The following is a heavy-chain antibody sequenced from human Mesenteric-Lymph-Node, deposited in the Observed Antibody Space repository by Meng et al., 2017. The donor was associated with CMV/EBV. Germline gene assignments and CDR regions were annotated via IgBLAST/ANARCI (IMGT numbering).Heavy chain of an antibody. CDR3: AKGGFGVVPFHP. J-gene: IGHJ5*02. CDR1: GFSFSDYV. D-gene: IGHD3-3*01. Sequence: GGSLRLSCAASGFSFSDYVMSWVRQAPGKGLEWVSLIRGSGVITNYADSVKGRFTISRDNSKNTVYLQMNSLRAEDTAVYYCAKGGFGVVPFHPWGQGTLVTVSS. V-gene: IGHV3-23*01. CDR2: IRGSGVIT.